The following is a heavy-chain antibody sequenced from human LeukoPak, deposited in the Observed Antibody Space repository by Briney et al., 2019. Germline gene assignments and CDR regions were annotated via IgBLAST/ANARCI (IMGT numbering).Heavy chain of an antibody. CDR3: ARRLRLDWFDP. CDR2: IYYSGST. CDR1: GGSISSYY. D-gene: IGHD6-19*01. Sequence: PSETLSLTCTVSGGSISSYYWSWIRQLPGKGLEWIGYIYYSGSTNYNPSLKSRVTISVDTSKNQFSLKLSSVTAADTAVYYCARRLRLDWFDPWGQGNLVTVSS. V-gene: IGHV4-59*08. J-gene: IGHJ5*02.